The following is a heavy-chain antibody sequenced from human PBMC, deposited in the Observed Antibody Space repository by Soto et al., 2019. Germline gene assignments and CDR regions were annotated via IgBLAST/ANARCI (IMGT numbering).Heavy chain of an antibody. J-gene: IGHJ4*02. Sequence: ASVKVSCKASGYTFTNYHINWVRQAPGQGLEWMGWISTYLNNTNYAQKFQGRVTMTTDTSTSTAYMELRSLRSDDTAVYYCASIGYCISTSCYQGRMWDDSGQATRVTVAS. D-gene: IGHD2-2*01. CDR3: ASIGYCISTSCYQGRMWDD. CDR2: ISTYLNNT. CDR1: GYTFTNYH. V-gene: IGHV1-18*01.